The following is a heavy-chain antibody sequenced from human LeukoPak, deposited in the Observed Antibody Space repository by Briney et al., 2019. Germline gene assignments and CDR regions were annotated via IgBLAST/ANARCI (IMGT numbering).Heavy chain of an antibody. J-gene: IGHJ6*03. CDR1: GYTFTGYY. CDR2: INPNSGGT. CDR3: AKTTVTSEDYYYYYMDV. Sequence: ASVKVSCKASGYTFTGYYTHWVRQAPGQGLEWMGWINPNSGGTNYAQKFQGRVTMTRDTSISTAYMELRSLRSDDTAVYYCAKTTVTSEDYYYYYMDVWGKGTTVTVSS. D-gene: IGHD4-17*01. V-gene: IGHV1-2*02.